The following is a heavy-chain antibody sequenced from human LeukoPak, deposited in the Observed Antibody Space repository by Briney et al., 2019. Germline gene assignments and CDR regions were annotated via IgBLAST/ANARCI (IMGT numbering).Heavy chain of an antibody. V-gene: IGHV4-39*07. D-gene: IGHD6-19*01. Sequence: PSETLSLTCTVSGGSIGSSGYYWGWIRQPPGKGLEWIGSIYYSGSTYYNPSLKSRVTMSVDMSKNQVSLKLSSVTAADTAKYYCARGVHSSGWYPVEDWGQGTLVTVSS. CDR3: ARGVHSSGWYPVED. CDR2: IYYSGST. CDR1: GGSIGSSGYY. J-gene: IGHJ4*02.